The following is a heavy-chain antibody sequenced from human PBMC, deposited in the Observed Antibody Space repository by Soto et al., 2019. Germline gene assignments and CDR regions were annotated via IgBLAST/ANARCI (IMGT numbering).Heavy chain of an antibody. D-gene: IGHD2-2*01. CDR1: GGSISSYY. V-gene: IGHV4-59*08. CDR3: ARHVPYCSDTSHCAYGMDV. J-gene: IGHJ6*02. CDR2: IYYSGST. Sequence: QVQLQESGPGLVKPSETLSLTCTVSGGSISSYYWSWIRQPPGKGLEWIGYIYYSGSTNYNPSPKSRVTISVDTSKNQFSLKLSSVTAADTAVYYCARHVPYCSDTSHCAYGMDVWGQGTTVTVSS.